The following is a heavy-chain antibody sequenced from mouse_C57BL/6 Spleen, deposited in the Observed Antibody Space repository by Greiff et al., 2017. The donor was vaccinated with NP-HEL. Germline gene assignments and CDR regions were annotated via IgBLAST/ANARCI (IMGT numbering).Heavy chain of an antibody. CDR3: ARERHYYGSSYGYFDV. CDR2: INYDGSST. V-gene: IGHV5-16*01. D-gene: IGHD1-1*01. J-gene: IGHJ1*03. Sequence: EVQVVESEGGLVQPGSSMKLSCTASGFTFSDYYMAWVRQVPEKGLEWVANINYDGSSTYYLDSLKSRFIISRDNAKNILYLQMSRLKSEDTATYYCARERHYYGSSYGYFDVWGTGTTVTVSS. CDR1: GFTFSDYY.